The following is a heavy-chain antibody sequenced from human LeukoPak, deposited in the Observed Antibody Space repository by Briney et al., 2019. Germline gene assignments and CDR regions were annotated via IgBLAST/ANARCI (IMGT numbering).Heavy chain of an antibody. D-gene: IGHD1-7*01. CDR1: GGSISGDY. Sequence: PETLSLTCTVSGGSISGDYWSWIRQPPGKGLEWIGSISYSGSTSYNPSLKSRVTISVDTSRNQFSLKLSSVTAADTAVYYCARPREGNYFNYAFDVWGQGTVVTVSS. V-gene: IGHV4-59*05. J-gene: IGHJ3*01. CDR2: ISYSGST. CDR3: ARPREGNYFNYAFDV.